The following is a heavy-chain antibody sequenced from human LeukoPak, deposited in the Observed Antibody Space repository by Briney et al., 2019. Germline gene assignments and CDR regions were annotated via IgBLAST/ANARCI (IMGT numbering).Heavy chain of an antibody. D-gene: IGHD3-10*01. V-gene: IGHV3-7*01. CDR2: IKQDGSEK. Sequence: HPGGSLRLSCAASGFTFGSYWMSWVRQAPGKGLDWVANIKQDGSEKYYVDSVKGRFTISRDNAKNSLYLQMNSLRAEDAAVYYCAREGDYYGSVSYDNIIDYWGQGNLVTVSS. J-gene: IGHJ4*02. CDR3: AREGDYYGSVSYDNIIDY. CDR1: GFTFGSYW.